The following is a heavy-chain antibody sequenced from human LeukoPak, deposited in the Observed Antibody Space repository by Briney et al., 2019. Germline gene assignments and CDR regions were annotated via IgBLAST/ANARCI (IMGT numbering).Heavy chain of an antibody. CDR2: IYYSGST. CDR3: ARLHGLRVDY. J-gene: IGHJ4*02. V-gene: IGHV4-39*01. Sequence: SETLSLTCTVSGGSISSSSYYWGWIRQPPGKGLEWIGSIYYSGSTYYTPSLKSRVTISVDTSKNQFSLKLSSVTAADPAVYYCARLHGLRVDYWGQGTLVTVS. CDR1: GGSISSSSYY. D-gene: IGHD4-17*01.